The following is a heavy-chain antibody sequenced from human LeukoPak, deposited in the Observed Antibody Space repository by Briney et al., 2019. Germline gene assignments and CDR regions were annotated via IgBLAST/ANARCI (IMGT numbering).Heavy chain of an antibody. D-gene: IGHD2-8*01. CDR2: ISGSDGST. J-gene: IGHJ5*02. V-gene: IGHV3-23*01. CDR1: GFTFSSYA. Sequence: PGGSLRLSCAASGFTFSSYAMSWVRQAPGKGLEWVSAISGSDGSTYYADSVKGRFTISRDNSKNTLYLQLNSLRLDDTAVYYCVREGGVQPFSWGQGTLVTVSS. CDR3: VREGGVQPFS.